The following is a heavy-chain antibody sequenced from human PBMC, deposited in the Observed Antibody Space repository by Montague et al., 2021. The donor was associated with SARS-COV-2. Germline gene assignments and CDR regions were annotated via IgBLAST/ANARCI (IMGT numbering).Heavy chain of an antibody. CDR1: GSSISSSSYY. D-gene: IGHD3-3*01. CDR2: IYYSGST. J-gene: IGHJ3*02. CDR3: ARHSGRDTIFGVVIIPDAFDI. V-gene: IGHV4-39*01. Sequence: SETLSLTCTVSGSSISSSSYYWGWIRQPPGKGLEWIGSIYYSGSTYYSPSLKSRVTISVDTSKNQFSLKLSSVTAADTAVYYCARHSGRDTIFGVVIIPDAFDIWGQGTMVTVSS.